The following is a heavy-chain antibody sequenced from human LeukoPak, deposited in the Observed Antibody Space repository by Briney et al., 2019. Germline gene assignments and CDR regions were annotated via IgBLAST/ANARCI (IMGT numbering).Heavy chain of an antibody. CDR2: MYHSGNT. CDR3: ARRIGTSYFDY. D-gene: IGHD1-1*01. Sequence: PSETLSPTCAVSGYSISSGYYWGWIRQPPGKGLEWIGNMYHSGNTFYNPSLKSRVTISVDTSKNQFSLKLSSVTAADTAVYYCARRIGTSYFDYWGQGTLVTVSS. V-gene: IGHV4-38-2*01. CDR1: GYSISSGYY. J-gene: IGHJ4*02.